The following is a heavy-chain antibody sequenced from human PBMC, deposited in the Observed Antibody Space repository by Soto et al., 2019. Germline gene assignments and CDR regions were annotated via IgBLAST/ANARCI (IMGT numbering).Heavy chain of an antibody. D-gene: IGHD3-10*01. J-gene: IGHJ4*02. V-gene: IGHV1-69*13. CDR2: IIPIFGTA. CDR3: LYGSGPMIGFLVAY. Sequence: GASVKVSCKASGGTFSSYAISWVRQAPGQGLEWMGGIIPIFGTANYAQKFQGRVTITADESTSTAYMELSSLRSEDTAVYYCLYGSGPMIGFLVAYWPQGTLVTVTS. CDR1: GGTFSSYA.